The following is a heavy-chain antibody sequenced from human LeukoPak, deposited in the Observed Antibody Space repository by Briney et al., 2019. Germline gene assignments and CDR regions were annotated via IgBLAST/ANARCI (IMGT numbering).Heavy chain of an antibody. V-gene: IGHV1-69*13. J-gene: IGHJ6*03. D-gene: IGHD3-3*01. CDR2: IIPIFGTA. CDR3: ARGFWSGYPEYYYMDV. Sequence: SVKVSCKASGGTFSSYAISWVRQAPGQGLEWMGGIIPIFGTANYAQKFQGRVTITPDESTSTAYMELSSLRSEDTAVYYCARGFWSGYPEYYYMDVWGKGTTVTVSS. CDR1: GGTFSSYA.